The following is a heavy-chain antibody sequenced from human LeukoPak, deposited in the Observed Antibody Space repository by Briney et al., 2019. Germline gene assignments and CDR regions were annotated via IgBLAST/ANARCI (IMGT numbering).Heavy chain of an antibody. CDR2: IADSGGVT. D-gene: IGHD3-22*01. V-gene: IGHV3-23*01. Sequence: GGSLRLSCAASGFSFATYAMTWVRQAPGKGLEWVSAIADSGGVTYYADSVKGRFTISRDNSKNTLYLQMNSLRAEDTAVYYCARDLASSYYYDSNGLVGFDYWGQGTLVTVSS. J-gene: IGHJ4*02. CDR3: ARDLASSYYYDSNGLVGFDY. CDR1: GFSFATYA.